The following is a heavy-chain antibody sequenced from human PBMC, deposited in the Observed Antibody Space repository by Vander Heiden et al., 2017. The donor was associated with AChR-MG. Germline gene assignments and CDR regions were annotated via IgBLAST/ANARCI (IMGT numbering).Heavy chain of an antibody. V-gene: IGHV3-21*01. CDR3: AREYMIVVGPGYYYYGMDV. CDR2: ISSSSSNI. CDR1: GFTLRSYS. J-gene: IGHJ6*02. D-gene: IGHD3-22*01. Sequence: EVQLVESGGGLVKPGGSLSLSCPASGFTLRSYSINWVRQAPGKGLEWVSSISSSSSNINYADSVKGRFTISRDNAKNSLYLQMNSLRAKDTAVYYCAREYMIVVGPGYYYYGMDVWGQGTTVTVSS.